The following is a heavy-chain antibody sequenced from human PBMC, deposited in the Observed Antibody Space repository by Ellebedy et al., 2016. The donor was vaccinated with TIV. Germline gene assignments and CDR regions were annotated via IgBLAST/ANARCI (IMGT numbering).Heavy chain of an antibody. CDR1: GFSFNNYA. J-gene: IGHJ5*02. CDR3: TRDLGPFHT. CDR2: ISVGGGST. V-gene: IGHV3-23*01. Sequence: GGSLRLSXAASGFSFNNYAMGWVRQAPGKGLEWVSGISVGGGSTYFADSVKGRFTASRDNSKNTLSLQMSSLRAEDTAVYYCTRDLGPFHTWGQGTLVTVSS.